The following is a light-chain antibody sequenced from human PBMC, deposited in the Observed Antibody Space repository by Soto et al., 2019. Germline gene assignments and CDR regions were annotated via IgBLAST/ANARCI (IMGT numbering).Light chain of an antibody. V-gene: IGKV1-5*01. Sequence: DIQMTQSPSTLSASAGDRVTITCRASQSISTWLAWYQQRPGKAPKLLIYDGSSLQSGVPSRFSGSGSGTEFALIISSLQPDDFATYYCHQYNSFPHTFGQGTKLEI. J-gene: IGKJ2*01. CDR3: HQYNSFPHT. CDR2: DGS. CDR1: QSISTW.